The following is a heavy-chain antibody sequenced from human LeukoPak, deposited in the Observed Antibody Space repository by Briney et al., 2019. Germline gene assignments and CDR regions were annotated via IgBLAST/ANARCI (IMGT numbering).Heavy chain of an antibody. CDR2: INPSGGST. Sequence: ASVKVSCKASGYTFSGYYMHWVRQAPGQGLEWMGIINPSGGSTSYAQKFQGRVTMTRDTSTSTVYMELSSLRSEDTAVYYCARDGPGLLTFGGVIGKDYYYYYGMDVWGQGTTVTVSS. V-gene: IGHV1-46*01. CDR1: GYTFSGYY. J-gene: IGHJ6*02. D-gene: IGHD3-16*02. CDR3: ARDGPGLLTFGGVIGKDYYYYYGMDV.